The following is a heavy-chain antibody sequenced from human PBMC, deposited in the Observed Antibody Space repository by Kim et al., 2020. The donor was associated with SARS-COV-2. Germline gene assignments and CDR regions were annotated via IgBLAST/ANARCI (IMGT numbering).Heavy chain of an antibody. J-gene: IGHJ4*02. V-gene: IGHV3-30*04. CDR3: ARERGCSSTSCYEGFDY. D-gene: IGHD2-2*01. Sequence: GGSLRLSCAASGFTFSSYAMHWVRQAPGKGLEWVAVISYDGSNKYYADSVKGRFTISRDNSKNTLYLQMNSLRAEDTAVYYCARERGCSSTSCYEGFDYWGQGTLVHVPS. CDR2: ISYDGSNK. CDR1: GFTFSSYA.